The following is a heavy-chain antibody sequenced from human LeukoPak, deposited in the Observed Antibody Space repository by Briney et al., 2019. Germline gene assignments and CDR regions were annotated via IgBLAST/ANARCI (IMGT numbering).Heavy chain of an antibody. Sequence: PSETLSLTCTVSGGSISSYYWGWIRQPPGKGLEWIGYIYYSGSTNYNPSLKSRVTMSVDTSKNQFSLKLSSVTAADTAVYYCARDYSYGDYLNWFDPWGQGTLVTVSS. CDR2: IYYSGST. D-gene: IGHD4-17*01. J-gene: IGHJ5*02. CDR1: GGSISSYY. CDR3: ARDYSYGDYLNWFDP. V-gene: IGHV4-59*12.